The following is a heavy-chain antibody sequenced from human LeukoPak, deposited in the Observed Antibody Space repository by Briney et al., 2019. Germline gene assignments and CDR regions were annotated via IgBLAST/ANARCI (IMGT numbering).Heavy chain of an antibody. CDR1: GGTFSSYA. J-gene: IGHJ4*02. CDR3: ARGYYDILTGYRTDLFDY. Sequence: ASVKVSCKASGGTFSSYAISWVRQAPGQGLEWMGRIIPILGIANYAQKFQGRVTITADKSTSTAYIELSSLGSEDTAVYYCARGYYDILTGYRTDLFDYWGQGTLVTVSS. CDR2: IIPILGIA. V-gene: IGHV1-69*04. D-gene: IGHD3-9*01.